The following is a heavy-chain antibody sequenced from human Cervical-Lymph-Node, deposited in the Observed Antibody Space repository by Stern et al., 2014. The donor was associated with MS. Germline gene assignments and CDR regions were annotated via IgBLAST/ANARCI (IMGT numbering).Heavy chain of an antibody. CDR1: GFSLSTSGVG. Sequence: QITLKESGPTLVKPTQTLTLTCTFSGFSLSTSGVGVGWIRQPPGKALEWLALIYWNDDKRYSPSLKSRLTITKDTSKNQVVLTMTNMDPVDTATYYCAHRYYDFWSGYPIDYWGQGTLVTVSS. CDR3: AHRYYDFWSGYPIDY. J-gene: IGHJ4*02. V-gene: IGHV2-5*01. CDR2: IYWNDDK. D-gene: IGHD3-3*01.